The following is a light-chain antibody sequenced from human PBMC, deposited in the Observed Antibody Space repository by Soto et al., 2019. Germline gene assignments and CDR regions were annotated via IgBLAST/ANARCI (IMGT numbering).Light chain of an antibody. Sequence: QSVLTHPASVSWSPGQSITMSCTGTSSDIGSYDLVSWYQQHPGTAPKLIIYGVTKRPSGVSTRFSGSKSGNTASLTISGLQAVDEADYYCCSFADFTYVFGTGTKVTVL. V-gene: IGLV2-23*02. CDR2: GVT. J-gene: IGLJ1*01. CDR3: CSFADFTYV. CDR1: SSDIGSYDL.